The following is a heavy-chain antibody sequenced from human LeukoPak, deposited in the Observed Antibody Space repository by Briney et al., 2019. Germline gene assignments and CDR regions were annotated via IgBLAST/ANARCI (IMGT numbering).Heavy chain of an antibody. D-gene: IGHD4-11*01. CDR2: ITGSGGST. CDR1: GFTFNSFG. J-gene: IGHJ4*02. V-gene: IGHV3-23*01. Sequence: GGSLRLSCAASGFTFNSFGMSWVRQAPGEGLEWVSAITGSGGSTYYADSVKGRFTISRVNSKNTLYLQMNSLRAEDTAVYYCAKWRVKDYSNFNVRYYFDYWGQGTLVTVSS. CDR3: AKWRVKDYSNFNVRYYFDY.